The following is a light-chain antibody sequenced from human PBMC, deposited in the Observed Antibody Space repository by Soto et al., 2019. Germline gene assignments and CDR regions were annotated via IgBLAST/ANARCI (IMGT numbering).Light chain of an antibody. V-gene: IGKV3-15*01. CDR3: QQYNNWWT. J-gene: IGKJ1*01. CDR2: GAS. Sequence: EIVMTQSPATLSVSPGERATLSCRASQSVSSNLAWYQQKPGQAPRLLIYGASTRATGIPARFSGSGSGTAFTLTISSLQSEDFAVYYGQQYNNWWTFGQGTKVEIK. CDR1: QSVSSN.